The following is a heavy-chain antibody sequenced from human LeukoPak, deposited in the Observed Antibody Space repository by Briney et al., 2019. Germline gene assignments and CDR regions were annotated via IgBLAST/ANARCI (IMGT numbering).Heavy chain of an antibody. CDR1: GFTFSSYA. J-gene: IGHJ4*02. CDR2: ISYDGSNK. CDR3: AREGTVLVAAAGTYFDY. Sequence: GGSLRLSCAASGFTFSSYAMHWVRQAPGKGLEWVAVISYDGSNKYYADSVKGRFTISRDNSKNTLYLQMNSLRAEDTAVYYCAREGTVLVAAAGTYFDYWGQGTLVTVPS. D-gene: IGHD6-13*01. V-gene: IGHV3-30*04.